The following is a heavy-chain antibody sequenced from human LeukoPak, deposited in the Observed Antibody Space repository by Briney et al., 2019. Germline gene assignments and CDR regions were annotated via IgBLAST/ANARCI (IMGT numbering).Heavy chain of an antibody. D-gene: IGHD3-10*01. V-gene: IGHV1-2*02. Sequence: ASVKVSCKASGYTFTGYYMHWVRQAPGQGLEWMGWINPNSGGTNYAQKFQGRVTMTRDTSISTAYMELSRLRSDDTAVYYCATMVRGVITGYFDYWGQGTLVTVSS. CDR2: INPNSGGT. CDR3: ATMVRGVITGYFDY. J-gene: IGHJ4*02. CDR1: GYTFTGYY.